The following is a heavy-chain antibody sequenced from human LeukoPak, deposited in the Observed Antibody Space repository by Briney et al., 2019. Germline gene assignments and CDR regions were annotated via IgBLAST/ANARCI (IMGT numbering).Heavy chain of an antibody. V-gene: IGHV4-59*08. CDR3: ERHAPYSSSNYNWFDP. CDR2: VYYSVST. CDR1: GGSISGYY. Sequence: SETLSLTCIVPGGSISGYYWGWIRQPPGKGLEWIGHVYYSVSTNYNPSLRSRVTISLDTSKHQFSLKLTSVTAADTAIYYCERHAPYSSSNYNWFDPWGQGTLVTVSS. J-gene: IGHJ5*02. D-gene: IGHD6-13*01.